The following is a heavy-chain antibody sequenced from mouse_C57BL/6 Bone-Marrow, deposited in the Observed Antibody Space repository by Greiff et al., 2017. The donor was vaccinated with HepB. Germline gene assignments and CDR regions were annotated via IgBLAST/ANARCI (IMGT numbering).Heavy chain of an antibody. CDR3: ARPGLGGFDY. J-gene: IGHJ2*01. Sequence: QVQLKQPGAELVRPGSSVKLSCKASGYTFTSYWMHWVKQRPIQGLEWSGNIDTSDSETHYNQKFKDKATLTVDKSSSTAYMQLSSLTSEDSAVYYCARPGLGGFDYWGQGTTLTVSS. D-gene: IGHD3-3*01. CDR2: IDTSDSET. CDR1: GYTFTSYW. V-gene: IGHV1-52*01.